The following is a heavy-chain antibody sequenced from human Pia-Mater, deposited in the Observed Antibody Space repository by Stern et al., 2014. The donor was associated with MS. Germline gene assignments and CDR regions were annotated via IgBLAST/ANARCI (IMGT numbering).Heavy chain of an antibody. Sequence: QLQLQESGPGLVKPSETLTLICTVSGGSISSYYWSWIRQPPGKGLEWIGYIYYSGRTNFNPSLKSRVTISLDTSKNLFSLKLSSVTAADTAVYYCARNWYFDLWGRGTRVTVSS. J-gene: IGHJ2*01. CDR2: IYYSGRT. V-gene: IGHV4-59*01. CDR1: GGSISSYY. CDR3: ARNWYFDL.